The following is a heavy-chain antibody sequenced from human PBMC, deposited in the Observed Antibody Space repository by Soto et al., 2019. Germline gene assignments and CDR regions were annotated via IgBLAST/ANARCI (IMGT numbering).Heavy chain of an antibody. V-gene: IGHV1-2*02. CDR3: ARDKDDYVWGSYRPYYFDY. CDR1: GYTFTGYY. CDR2: INPNSGGT. Sequence: ASVKVSCKASGYTFTGYYMHWVRQAPGQGLEWMGWINPNSGGTNYAQKFQGRVTMTRDTSISTAYMELSRLRSDDTAVYYCARDKDDYVWGSYRPYYFDYWGQGTLVTSPQ. J-gene: IGHJ4*02. D-gene: IGHD3-16*02.